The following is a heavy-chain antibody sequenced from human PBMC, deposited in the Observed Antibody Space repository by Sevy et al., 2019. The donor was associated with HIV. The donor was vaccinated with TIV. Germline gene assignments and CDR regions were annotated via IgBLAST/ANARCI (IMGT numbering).Heavy chain of an antibody. Sequence: GGSLRLSCAASGFTVSSSYMTWVRQPPGKGLEWVSVIYSGGSTYYADSVEGRFTISRDNSKNTRYLQMNNLRADDTAVYYCARGRGVFGAVAINWFDPWGQGALVTVSS. D-gene: IGHD3-3*01. CDR1: GFTVSSSY. CDR2: IYSGGST. V-gene: IGHV3-53*01. CDR3: ARGRGVFGAVAINWFDP. J-gene: IGHJ5*02.